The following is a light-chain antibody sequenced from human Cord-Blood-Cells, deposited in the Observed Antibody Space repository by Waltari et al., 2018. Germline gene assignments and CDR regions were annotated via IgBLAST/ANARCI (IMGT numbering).Light chain of an antibody. CDR3: SSYTSSSTLV. CDR1: SSDVGGYNY. Sequence: QSALTQPASVSGSPGQXITXSCXGTSSDVGGYNYVSWYQQHPGKAPKLMIYDVSNRPSGVSNRVSGSKSGNTASLTISGLQAEDEADYYCSSYTSSSTLVFGGGTKLTVL. J-gene: IGLJ3*02. V-gene: IGLV2-14*03. CDR2: DVS.